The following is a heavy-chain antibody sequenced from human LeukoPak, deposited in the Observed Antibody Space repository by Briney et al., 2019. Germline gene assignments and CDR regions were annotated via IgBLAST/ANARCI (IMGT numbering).Heavy chain of an antibody. V-gene: IGHV3-7*01. J-gene: IGHJ3*02. CDR2: IKQDGSDR. D-gene: IGHD3-16*01. Sequence: PGGSLRLSCAASGFTFSSYAMSWVRQVPGKGLKWVANIKQDGSDRDYVDSVKGRSIISRDNAKNSVYLQMNNLRAEDTAVYYCGREGVGGFDIWGQGTMVTVSS. CDR1: GFTFSSYA. CDR3: GREGVGGFDI.